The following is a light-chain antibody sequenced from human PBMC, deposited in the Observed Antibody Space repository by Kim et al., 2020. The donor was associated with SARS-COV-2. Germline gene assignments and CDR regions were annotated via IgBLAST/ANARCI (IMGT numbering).Light chain of an antibody. CDR2: GKN. CDR3: HSRDSSGNHLV. V-gene: IGLV3-19*01. CDR1: SLRTYY. J-gene: IGLJ3*02. Sequence: ALGQTVRITCQGDSLRTYYASWYQQKPGQAPVLVIYGKNNRPSGIPDRFSGSSSGNTASLTITGTQAEDEADYYCHSRDSSGNHLVFGGGTKLIVL.